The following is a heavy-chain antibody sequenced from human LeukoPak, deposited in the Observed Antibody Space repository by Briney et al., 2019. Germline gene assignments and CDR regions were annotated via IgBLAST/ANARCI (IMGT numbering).Heavy chain of an antibody. Sequence: GGSLRLSCAASGFTLSSLAMHWVRQAPGKGLEWVSSSYTRRGTKYYADSVMGRFTISRDSAMNSVSLQINSLRAEDTAVYYCLLQMTYGELSDPDFRGQGTLVTVSS. J-gene: IGHJ4*02. D-gene: IGHD3-16*02. V-gene: IGHV3-21*01. CDR2: SYTRRGTK. CDR3: LLQMTYGELSDPDF. CDR1: GFTLSSLA.